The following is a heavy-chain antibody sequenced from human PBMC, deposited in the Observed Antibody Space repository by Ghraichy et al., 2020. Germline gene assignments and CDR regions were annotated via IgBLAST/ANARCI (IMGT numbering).Heavy chain of an antibody. D-gene: IGHD7-27*01. Sequence: GGSLRLSCAVSGFTFSGYWMSWVRQAPGKGLEWVANINNDGSDRYYVDSVKGRFTISRDNAKNSLYLQMDSLRVEDTAVYFCGRDNWGAPDRWGQGALVTVSS. V-gene: IGHV3-7*01. J-gene: IGHJ5*02. CDR2: INNDGSDR. CDR3: GRDNWGAPDR. CDR1: GFTFSGYW.